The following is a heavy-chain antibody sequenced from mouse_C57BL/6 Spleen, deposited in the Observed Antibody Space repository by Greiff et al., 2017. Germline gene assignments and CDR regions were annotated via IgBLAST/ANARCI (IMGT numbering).Heavy chain of an antibody. Sequence: EVKLVESGEGLVKPGGSLKLSCAASGFTFSSYAMSWVRQTPEKRLEWVAYISSGGDYIYYADTVKGRFTISRDNARNTLYLQMSSLKSEDTAMYYCTRALYDGYLFAYWGQGTLATVSA. V-gene: IGHV5-9-1*02. CDR1: GFTFSSYA. CDR3: TRALYDGYLFAY. J-gene: IGHJ3*01. CDR2: ISSGGDYI. D-gene: IGHD2-3*01.